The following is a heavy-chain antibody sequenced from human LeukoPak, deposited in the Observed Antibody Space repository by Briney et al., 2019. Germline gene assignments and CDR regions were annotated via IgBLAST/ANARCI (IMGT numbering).Heavy chain of an antibody. D-gene: IGHD3-3*01. J-gene: IGHJ3*02. Sequence: GGSLRLSCAASGFSFSNAWMSWVRQAPGKGLEWVGRIKSKTDGGTTDYAAPVKGRFTTSRDDSKNTLCLQMNSLKTEDTAVYYCSTPLYYDFWSGYYGDAFDIWGQGTMVTVSS. V-gene: IGHV3-15*01. CDR3: STPLYYDFWSGYYGDAFDI. CDR1: GFSFSNAW. CDR2: IKSKTDGGTT.